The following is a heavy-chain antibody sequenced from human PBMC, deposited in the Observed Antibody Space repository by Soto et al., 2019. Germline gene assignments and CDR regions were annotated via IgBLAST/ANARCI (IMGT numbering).Heavy chain of an antibody. CDR3: ASFSYYYESRGYFIFDY. CDR2: ISAYNGNT. D-gene: IGHD3-22*01. J-gene: IGHJ4*02. V-gene: IGHV1-18*01. Sequence: ASVKVSCKASGYTFTSYGISWVRQAPGQGLEWMGWISAYNGNTNYAQKLQGRVTMTTDTSTSTAYMELRSLRSDDTAVYYCASFSYYYESRGYFIFDYWGQGTLVTVSS. CDR1: GYTFTSYG.